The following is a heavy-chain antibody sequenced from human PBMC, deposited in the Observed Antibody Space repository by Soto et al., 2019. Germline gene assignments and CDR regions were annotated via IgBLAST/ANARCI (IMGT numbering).Heavy chain of an antibody. CDR1: GGSISSGDYY. V-gene: IGHV4-30-4*01. Sequence: SETLSLTCTVSGGSISSGDYYWSWIRQPPGKGLEWIGYIYYSGSTYYNPSLKSRVTISVDTSKNQFSLKLSSVTAADTAVYYCARELDPDRGGHLNWFDPWGQGTLVTVSS. CDR3: ARELDPDRGGHLNWFDP. D-gene: IGHD3-10*01. CDR2: IYYSGST. J-gene: IGHJ5*02.